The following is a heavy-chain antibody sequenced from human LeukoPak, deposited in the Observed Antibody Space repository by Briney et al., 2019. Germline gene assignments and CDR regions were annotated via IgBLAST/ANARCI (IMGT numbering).Heavy chain of an antibody. CDR1: GYTFTGYY. CDR3: ARDLGICSSTSCYGGYYYYMDV. CDR2: INPNSGGT. Sequence: GASVKVSCKASGYTFTGYYMHWVRQAPGQGLEWMGWINPNSGGTNYAQKFQGRVTMTRDTSISTAYMELSRLRSDDTAVYYCARDLGICSSTSCYGGYYYYMDVWGKGTTVTVSS. V-gene: IGHV1-2*02. D-gene: IGHD2-2*01. J-gene: IGHJ6*03.